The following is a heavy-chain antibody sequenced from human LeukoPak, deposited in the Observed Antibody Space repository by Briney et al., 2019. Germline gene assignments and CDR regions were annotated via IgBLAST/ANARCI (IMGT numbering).Heavy chain of an antibody. Sequence: GGSLRLSCAASGFTFSSYGMHWVRQAPGKGLEWVAVIWYDGSNKYYADSVKGRFTISRDNSKNTLYLQMNRLRAEDTAVYYCARASWGGSSWFNPNYWGQGTLVTVSS. V-gene: IGHV3-33*01. J-gene: IGHJ4*02. CDR2: IWYDGSNK. CDR1: GFTFSSYG. CDR3: ARASWGGSSWFNPNY. D-gene: IGHD6-13*01.